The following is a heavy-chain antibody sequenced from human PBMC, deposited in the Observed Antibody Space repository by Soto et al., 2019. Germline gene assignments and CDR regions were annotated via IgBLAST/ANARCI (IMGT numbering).Heavy chain of an antibody. V-gene: IGHV1-69*10. CDR1: GGFNNYA. D-gene: IGHD4-17*01. CDR3: ARTSMTIIDY. CDR2: TIPELGTS. J-gene: IGHJ4*02. Sequence: SVKVSCKASGGFNNYAVSWVRQAPGQGLEWMGVTIPELGTSNYAQRLQGRVTITVDKATNTAYLNLTTLTSEDTAIYYCARTSMTIIDYWGQGTLVTVSS.